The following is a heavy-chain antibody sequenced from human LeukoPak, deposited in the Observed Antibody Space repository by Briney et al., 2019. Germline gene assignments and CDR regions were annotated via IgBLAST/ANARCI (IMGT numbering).Heavy chain of an antibody. CDR2: ISGSGDST. V-gene: IGHV3-23*01. Sequence: QPGGSLSLSCAASGFTFNSYAMSWVRQAPGKGLEWVSGISGSGDSTYYADSVKGRFTISRDNSKNTLFLRMNSLRAEDTAVYYCAKGYPTSLDYWGQGTLVTVSS. D-gene: IGHD1-26*01. J-gene: IGHJ4*02. CDR1: GFTFNSYA. CDR3: AKGYPTSLDY.